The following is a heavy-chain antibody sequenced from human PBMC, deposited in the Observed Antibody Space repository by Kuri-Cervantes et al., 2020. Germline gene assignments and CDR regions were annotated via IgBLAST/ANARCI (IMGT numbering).Heavy chain of an antibody. CDR2: IYYSGST. CDR1: GGSVSSGSYY. V-gene: IGHV4-61*01. Sequence: SETLSLTCSVSGGSVSSGSYYWSWIRQPPGKGLEWIGYIYYSGSTHYNPSLKSRVTISVDTSKNQFSLKLSSVTAADTAVYFCARDRSPHYYYYMDVWGKGTTVTVSS. J-gene: IGHJ6*03. CDR3: ARDRSPHYYYYMDV. D-gene: IGHD3-10*01.